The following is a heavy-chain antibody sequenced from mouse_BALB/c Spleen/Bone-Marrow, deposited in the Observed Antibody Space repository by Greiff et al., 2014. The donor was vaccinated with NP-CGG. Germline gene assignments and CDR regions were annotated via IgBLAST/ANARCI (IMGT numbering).Heavy chain of an antibody. CDR1: GFNIKDTY. CDR2: IDPANGNT. Sequence: VQLQQSGAELVKPGASVKLSCTASGFNIKDTYMHWVKQRPEQGLVWIGRIDPANGNTKYDPKFQGKATITADTSSNTAYLQLSSLTSEDTAVYYCAAYYRYLAWFAYWGQGTLVTVSA. CDR3: AAYYRYLAWFAY. D-gene: IGHD2-14*01. J-gene: IGHJ3*01. V-gene: IGHV14-3*02.